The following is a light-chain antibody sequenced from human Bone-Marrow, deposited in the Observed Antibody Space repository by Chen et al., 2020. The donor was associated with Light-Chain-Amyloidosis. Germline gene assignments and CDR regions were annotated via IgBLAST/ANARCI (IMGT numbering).Light chain of an antibody. CDR2: DII. CDR1: QSVGKK. Sequence: EIVMTQSPPTLSVSPGESATLSCRASQSVGKKLAWYQQTPGQAPRLLIYDIITRATGIPARFSGSGSGTEFTLSISGLQSEDFAVYFCQHYKNWPPTFGQGTKVEIK. J-gene: IGKJ1*01. CDR3: QHYKNWPPT. V-gene: IGKV3-15*01.